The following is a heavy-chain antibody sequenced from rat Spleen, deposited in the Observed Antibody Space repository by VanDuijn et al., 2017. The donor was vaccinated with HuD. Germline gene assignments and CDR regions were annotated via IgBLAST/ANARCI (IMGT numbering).Heavy chain of an antibody. CDR3: ARGGMAAIDY. J-gene: IGHJ2*01. D-gene: IGHD1-2*01. CDR1: GYTFTSYY. V-gene: IGHV1-43*01. CDR2: INTGSGGT. Sequence: QVQLQQSGAELAKPGSSVKISCKASGYTFTSYYIKWIKQTTGQGLEYIGYINTGSGGTNYNEKFKGKATLTIDKSSSTAFMQLSSLTPDDSAVYYCARGGMAAIDYGGEGVMVTVSS.